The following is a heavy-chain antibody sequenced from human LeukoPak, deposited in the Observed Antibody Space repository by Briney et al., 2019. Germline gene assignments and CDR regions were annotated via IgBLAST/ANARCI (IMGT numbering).Heavy chain of an antibody. D-gene: IGHD5-18*01. V-gene: IGHV3-48*01. CDR2: ISSSSSTI. Sequence: GGSLRLSCAASGFTFSSYSMNWVRQAPGKGLEWVSYISSSSSTIYYADSVKGRFTISRDNSKNTLYLQMNSLRAEDTAVYYCARARSSYGYGDAFDIWGQGTMVTVSS. J-gene: IGHJ3*02. CDR3: ARARSSYGYGDAFDI. CDR1: GFTFSSYS.